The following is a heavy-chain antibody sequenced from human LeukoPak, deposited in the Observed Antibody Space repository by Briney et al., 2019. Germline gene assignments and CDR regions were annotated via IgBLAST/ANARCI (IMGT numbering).Heavy chain of an antibody. V-gene: IGHV3-23*01. CDR2: ISGSGGST. J-gene: IGHJ4*02. CDR3: AKDRPNYDFWSGYYPPPTDY. D-gene: IGHD3-3*01. Sequence: GGSLRLSCAASGFTFSRYAMLWVRQAPGKGLEWVSAISGSGGSTYYADSVKGRFTISRDNSKNTLYLQMNSLRAEDTAVYYCAKDRPNYDFWSGYYPPPTDYWGQGTLVTVSS. CDR1: GFTFSRYA.